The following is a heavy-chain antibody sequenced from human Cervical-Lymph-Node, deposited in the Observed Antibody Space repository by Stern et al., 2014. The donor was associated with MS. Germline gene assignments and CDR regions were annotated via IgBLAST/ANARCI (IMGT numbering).Heavy chain of an antibody. CDR3: ARGGRGAFDI. V-gene: IGHV1-8*01. J-gene: IGHJ3*02. CDR2: VNPDSGTT. Sequence: VQLLESGAEEKKPGASVKVTCKTSGYRFTTYDFNWVRQAPGQGLEWMGWVNPDSGTTGYAPKFQGRVTLTTTTSLKTTSMELRSLRPDDTAVYYCARGGRGAFDIWGQGTMITVSS. CDR1: GYRFTTYD. D-gene: IGHD1-14*01.